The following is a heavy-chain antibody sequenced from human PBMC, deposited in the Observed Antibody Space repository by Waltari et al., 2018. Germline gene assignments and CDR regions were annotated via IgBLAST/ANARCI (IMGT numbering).Heavy chain of an antibody. D-gene: IGHD6-13*01. Sequence: EVQLVESGGGLIQPGGSLRLSCAASGFTVSSNYMSWVRQAPGKGLEWVSVIYSGGSTYYADSVKGRFTISRDNSKNTLYLQMNSLRAEDTAVYYCARVRGGYSSSWYYFDYWGQGTLVIVSS. J-gene: IGHJ4*02. V-gene: IGHV3-53*01. CDR2: IYSGGST. CDR3: ARVRGGYSSSWYYFDY. CDR1: GFTVSSNY.